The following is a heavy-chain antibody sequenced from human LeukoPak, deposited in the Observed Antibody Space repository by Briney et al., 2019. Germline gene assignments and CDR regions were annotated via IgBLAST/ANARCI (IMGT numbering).Heavy chain of an antibody. Sequence: GGSLRLSCAASGFTFSSYSMNWVRQAPGKGLEWVSYISSSSTIYCADSVKGRFTISRDNAKNSLYLQMNSLRAEDTAVYYCARDLVVVVAATLETTWGQGTLVTVSS. CDR2: ISSSSTI. CDR3: ARDLVVVVAATLETT. D-gene: IGHD2-15*01. V-gene: IGHV3-48*04. J-gene: IGHJ5*02. CDR1: GFTFSSYS.